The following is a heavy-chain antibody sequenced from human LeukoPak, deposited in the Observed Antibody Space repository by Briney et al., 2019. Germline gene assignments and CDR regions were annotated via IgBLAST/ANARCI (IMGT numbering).Heavy chain of an antibody. CDR1: GGSFSSSSYY. D-gene: IGHD4-17*01. Sequence: PSETLSLTCTVSGGSFSSSSYYWGWLRQPPGKGLEYIGTISYSGTTYYNPSLKSRVTISLDRSKNQFSLKLTSVTAADTAVYYCAAQIYGDFADYWGQGTLVTVSS. CDR2: ISYSGTT. CDR3: AAQIYGDFADY. J-gene: IGHJ4*02. V-gene: IGHV4-39*01.